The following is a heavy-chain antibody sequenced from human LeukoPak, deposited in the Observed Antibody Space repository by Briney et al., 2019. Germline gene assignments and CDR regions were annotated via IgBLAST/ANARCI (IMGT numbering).Heavy chain of an antibody. Sequence: GGSLRLSCAASGFTFDDYGMSWVRQAPGKGLEWVSGINWNGGSTGYADSVKGRFTISRDNAKNSLYLQMNSLRAEDTALYYCARAPYYDFWSGLYYYYYMDVWGKGTTVTVSS. D-gene: IGHD3-3*01. CDR2: INWNGGST. J-gene: IGHJ6*03. V-gene: IGHV3-20*04. CDR3: ARAPYYDFWSGLYYYYYMDV. CDR1: GFTFDDYG.